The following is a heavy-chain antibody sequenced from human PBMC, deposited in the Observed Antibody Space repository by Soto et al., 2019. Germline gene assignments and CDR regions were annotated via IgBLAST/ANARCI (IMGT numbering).Heavy chain of an antibody. CDR3: ARAAGMVALDY. D-gene: IGHD5-18*01. Sequence: QVQLVQSGAEEKKPGASVKVSCKASGYIFSRNDIHWVRQAPGQRLEWMGWMNAGNVNTRYSRGFQARVTFTRDTAASTGYMELSSLRSEDTAVYYCARAAGMVALDYWGQGTLVTVSS. CDR1: GYIFSRND. V-gene: IGHV1-3*05. CDR2: MNAGNVNT. J-gene: IGHJ4*02.